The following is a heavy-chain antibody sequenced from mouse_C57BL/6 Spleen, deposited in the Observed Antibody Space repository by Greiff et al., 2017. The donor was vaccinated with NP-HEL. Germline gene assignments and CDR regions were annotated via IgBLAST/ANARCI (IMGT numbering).Heavy chain of an antibody. J-gene: IGHJ4*01. D-gene: IGHD1-1*01. CDR1: GYAFSSSW. V-gene: IGHV1-82*01. CDR2: IYPGDGDT. Sequence: QVQLQQSGPELVKPGASVKISCKASGYAFSSSWMNWVKQRPGKGLEWIGRIYPGDGDTNYNGKFKGKATLTADKSSSTAYMQLSSLTSEDSAVYFCARVDYVSSYGYYYAMDYWGQGTSVTVSS. CDR3: ARVDYVSSYGYYYAMDY.